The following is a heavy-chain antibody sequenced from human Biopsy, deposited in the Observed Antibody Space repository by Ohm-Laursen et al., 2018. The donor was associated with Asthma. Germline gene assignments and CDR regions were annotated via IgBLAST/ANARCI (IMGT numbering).Heavy chain of an antibody. Sequence: GDSVKVSCKASGYTFINYAIHWVRQAPGQRLEWMGWINAGNGNTKYSQKFQGRVTITRDTSASTAYMDLSSLRSEDTAVYYCARTYYDFLTGQVNDAFAMWGQGTMVTVSS. V-gene: IGHV1-3*01. J-gene: IGHJ3*02. D-gene: IGHD3-9*01. CDR3: ARTYYDFLTGQVNDAFAM. CDR2: INAGNGNT. CDR1: GYTFINYA.